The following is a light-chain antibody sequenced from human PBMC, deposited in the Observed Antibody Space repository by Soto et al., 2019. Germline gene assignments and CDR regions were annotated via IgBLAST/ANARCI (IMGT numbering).Light chain of an antibody. Sequence: DVVLTQPPLSLPVALGQPASISCTSSQSLVFSDGDTYFSWFHQRPGQSPRRLIYKVSNRDSVVSDRVSGSGSGPDFTLEIIRVEAEDVGVYYCFQRPHRPWTFGQGNTVDI. V-gene: IGKV2-30*01. CDR2: KVS. CDR1: QSLVFSDGDTY. CDR3: FQRPHRPWT. J-gene: IGKJ1*01.